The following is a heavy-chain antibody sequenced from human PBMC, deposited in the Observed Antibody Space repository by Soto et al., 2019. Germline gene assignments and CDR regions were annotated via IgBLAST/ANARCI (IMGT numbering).Heavy chain of an antibody. V-gene: IGHV3-21*01. CDR3: ARAQTQRAIVPCY. Sequence: GGSLRLSCAASGFTFSSYSMNWVRQAPGKGLEWVSSISSSSSYIYYADSVKGRFTISRDNAKNSLYLQMNSLRAEDTAVYYCARAQTQRAIVPCYWGQGTLVTVSS. D-gene: IGHD3-22*01. J-gene: IGHJ4*02. CDR1: GFTFSSYS. CDR2: ISSSSSYI.